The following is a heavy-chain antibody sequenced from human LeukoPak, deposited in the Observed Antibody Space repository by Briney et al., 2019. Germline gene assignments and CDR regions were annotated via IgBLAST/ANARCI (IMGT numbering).Heavy chain of an antibody. Sequence: PSETLSLTCTVSGGSISSSSYYWSWIRQPAGKGLEWIGRIYTSGSTNYNPSLKSRVTMSVDTSKNQFSLKLSSVTAADTAVYYCARRDVWFGELRPTGFDYWGQGTLVTVSS. CDR2: IYTSGST. J-gene: IGHJ4*02. CDR1: GGSISSSSYY. D-gene: IGHD3-10*01. V-gene: IGHV4-61*02. CDR3: ARRDVWFGELRPTGFDY.